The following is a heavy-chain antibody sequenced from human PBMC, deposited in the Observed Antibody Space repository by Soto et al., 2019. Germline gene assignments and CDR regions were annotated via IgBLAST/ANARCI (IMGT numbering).Heavy chain of an antibody. J-gene: IGHJ4*02. D-gene: IGHD6-13*01. CDR3: AREIPGIAAAGSWRNYFDY. CDR2: IYYSGST. V-gene: IGHV4-31*03. Sequence: SETLSLTCTVSGGSLSSGGYYWSWIRQHPGKGLEWIGYIYYSGSTYYNPSLKSRVTISVDTSKNQFSLKLSSVTAADTAVYYCAREIPGIAAAGSWRNYFDYWGQGTLVNGSS. CDR1: GGSLSSGGYY.